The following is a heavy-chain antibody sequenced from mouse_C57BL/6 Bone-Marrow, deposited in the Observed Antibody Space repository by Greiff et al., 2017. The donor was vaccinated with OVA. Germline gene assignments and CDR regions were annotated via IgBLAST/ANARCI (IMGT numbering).Heavy chain of an antibody. CDR3: ARHYGSSYNY. J-gene: IGHJ2*01. D-gene: IGHD1-1*01. V-gene: IGHV1-64*01. Sequence: QVQLQQPGAELLKPGASVKLSCKASGYTFTSYWMHWVKQRPGQGLEWIGMIHPNSGSTNYNEKFKSKATLTVDKSSSTAYMQLSSLTSEDSAVYYCARHYGSSYNYWGQGTTLTVSS. CDR1: GYTFTSYW. CDR2: IHPNSGST.